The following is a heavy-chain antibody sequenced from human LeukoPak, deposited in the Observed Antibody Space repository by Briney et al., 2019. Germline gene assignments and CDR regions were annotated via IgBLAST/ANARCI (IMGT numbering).Heavy chain of an antibody. CDR3: ARVDCSSTSCYSGFSYFDY. CDR2: ISSSGSTI. D-gene: IGHD2-2*01. V-gene: IGHV3-48*03. CDR1: GFTFSSYE. J-gene: IGHJ4*02. Sequence: GGSLRLSCAASGFTFSSYEMNWVRQAPGKGLEWVSYISSSGSTIYYADSVKGRFTISRDNAKNSLYLQMNSLRAEDTAVYYCARVDCSSTSCYSGFSYFDYWGQGTLVTVSS.